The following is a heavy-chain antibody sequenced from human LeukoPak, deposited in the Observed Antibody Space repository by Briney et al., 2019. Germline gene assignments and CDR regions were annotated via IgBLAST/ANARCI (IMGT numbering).Heavy chain of an antibody. V-gene: IGHV3-30-3*01. Sequence: GRSLRLSCAASGFTFSSYAMHWVRQAPGKGLDWVAVISYDGSNKYYADSVKGRFTISRDNSKNTLYLQMNSLRAEDTAVYYCARESSGYYLDYWGQGTLVTVSS. CDR3: ARESSGYYLDY. J-gene: IGHJ4*02. CDR1: GFTFSSYA. D-gene: IGHD3-22*01. CDR2: ISYDGSNK.